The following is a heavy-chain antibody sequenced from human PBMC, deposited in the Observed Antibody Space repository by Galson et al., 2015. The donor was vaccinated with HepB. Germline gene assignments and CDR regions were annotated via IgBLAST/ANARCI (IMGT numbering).Heavy chain of an antibody. CDR3: ARTPYYYDSSGRLFDY. Sequence: PALVKPTQTLTLTCTFSGFSLSTSGMCVNWIRQPPGKALEWLALIDWDDDKYYSTSLRTRLTISKDTSRNQVVLTMTNMDPVDTATYYCARTPYYYDSSGRLFDYWGQGTLVTVSS. CDR2: IDWDDDK. V-gene: IGHV2-70*01. J-gene: IGHJ4*02. CDR1: GFSLSTSGMC. D-gene: IGHD3-22*01.